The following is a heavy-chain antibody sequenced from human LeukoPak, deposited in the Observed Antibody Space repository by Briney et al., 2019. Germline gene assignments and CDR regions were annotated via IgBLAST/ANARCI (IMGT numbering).Heavy chain of an antibody. CDR2: IKQDGTEK. D-gene: IGHD3-10*01. Sequence: GGSLRLSCVASGFTFSSYWMSWVRQAPGEGLEWVANIKQDGTEKNYVDSVKGRFTISRDNAKNSLYLQMNSLRAEDTVVYYCARERGSGSYHPFDPWGQGTLATVSS. V-gene: IGHV3-7*01. CDR3: ARERGSGSYHPFDP. CDR1: GFTFSSYW. J-gene: IGHJ5*02.